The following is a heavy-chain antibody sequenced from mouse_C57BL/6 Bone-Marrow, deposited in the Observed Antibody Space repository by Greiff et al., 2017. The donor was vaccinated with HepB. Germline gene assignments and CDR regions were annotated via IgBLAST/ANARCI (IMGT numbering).Heavy chain of an antibody. CDR1: GFTFSSYT. CDR3: ARHGSNHYYYAMDY. V-gene: IGHV5-9*01. CDR2: ISGGGGNT. Sequence: EVKVVESGGGLVKPGGSLKLSCAASGFTFSSYTMSWVRQTPEKRLEWVATISGGGGNTYYPDSVKGRFTISRDNAKNTLYLQMSSLRSEDTALYYCARHGSNHYYYAMDYWGQGTSVTVSS. J-gene: IGHJ4*01. D-gene: IGHD2-5*01.